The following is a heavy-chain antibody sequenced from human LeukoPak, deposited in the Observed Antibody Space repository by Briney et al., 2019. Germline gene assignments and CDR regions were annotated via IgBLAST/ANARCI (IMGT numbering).Heavy chain of an antibody. V-gene: IGHV4-34*01. CDR1: GGSFSGYY. D-gene: IGHD5-12*01. J-gene: IGHJ3*02. CDR2: INHSGST. Sequence: SETLSLTCTVYGGSFSGYYWSWIRQPPGKGLEWIGEINHSGSTNYNPSLKSRVTILVDTSKNQFSLKLSSVTAADTAVYYCARVGPIVATIDDAFDIWGQGTMVTVSS. CDR3: ARVGPIVATIDDAFDI.